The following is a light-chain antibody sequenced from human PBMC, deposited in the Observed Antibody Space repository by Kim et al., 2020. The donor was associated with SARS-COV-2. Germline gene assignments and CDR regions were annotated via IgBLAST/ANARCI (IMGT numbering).Light chain of an antibody. V-gene: IGLV3-19*01. CDR3: NSRDSSGNHWV. CDR2: GKN. CDR1: SLRTYY. Sequence: ALGQTVRITSQGDSLRTYYASWYQQKQGQAPVLVIYGKNNRPSGIPDRFSGSSSGNTASLTITGAQAEDEADYYCNSRDSSGNHWVFGGGTQLTVL. J-gene: IGLJ3*02.